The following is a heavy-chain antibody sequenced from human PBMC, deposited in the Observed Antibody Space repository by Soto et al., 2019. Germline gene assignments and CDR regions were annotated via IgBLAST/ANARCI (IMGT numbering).Heavy chain of an antibody. D-gene: IGHD1-26*01. CDR3: ARVGRVGVTHGALDI. CDR2: ISYDGSEK. Sequence: QVQLVESGGGMVQPGRSLRLSCAASGFTFSTHAMHWVRQAPGKGLEWVAVISYDGSEKYYADSVKGRFTISRDNSKNTLYLQMNSLRAEDTAVFYCARVGRVGVTHGALDIWGQGTMVTVSS. J-gene: IGHJ3*02. V-gene: IGHV3-30-3*01. CDR1: GFTFSTHA.